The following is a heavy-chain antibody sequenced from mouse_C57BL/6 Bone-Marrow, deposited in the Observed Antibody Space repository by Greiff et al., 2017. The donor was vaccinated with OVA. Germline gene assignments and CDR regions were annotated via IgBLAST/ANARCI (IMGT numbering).Heavy chain of an antibody. CDR3: ARGYYGSSPYFDV. J-gene: IGHJ1*03. CDR2: IRNKANGYTT. D-gene: IGHD1-1*01. Sequence: EVKVVESGGGLVQPGGSLSLSCAASGFTFTDYYMSWVRQPPGKALEWLGFIRNKANGYTTEYSASVKGRFTISRDNSQSILYLQMNALRAEDSATYYCARGYYGSSPYFDVWGTGTTVTVSS. V-gene: IGHV7-3*01. CDR1: GFTFTDYY.